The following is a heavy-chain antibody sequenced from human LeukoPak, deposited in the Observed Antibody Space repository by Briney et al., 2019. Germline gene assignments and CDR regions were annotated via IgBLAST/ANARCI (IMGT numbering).Heavy chain of an antibody. CDR1: GFTFSSYA. D-gene: IGHD1-26*01. V-gene: IGHV3-23*01. CDR2: ISASTGIT. CDR3: AKGWDYFDY. J-gene: IGHJ4*02. Sequence: PGGSLRLSCAASGFTFSSYAMSWVRQPPGKGLEWISYISASTGITYYADSVKGRFTISRDNSKNTLYLQVNSLRAEDTAVYYCAKGWDYFDYWGQGTLVTVSS.